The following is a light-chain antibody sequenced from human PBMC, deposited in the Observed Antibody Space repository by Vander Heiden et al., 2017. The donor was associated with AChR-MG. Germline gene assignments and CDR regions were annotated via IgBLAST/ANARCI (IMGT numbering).Light chain of an antibody. V-gene: IGKV3-15*01. J-gene: IGKJ4*01. CDR1: QNIGSY. CDR2: AAS. Sequence: EIVMTQSPATLSVSPGERATLSCRASQNIGSYLAWYQRKPGQAPRLLSYAASTRATGIPAKFSGSGSGTEFTLTISSLQSEDFVVYYCQQYNNWPLTFGGGTKVDIK. CDR3: QQYNNWPLT.